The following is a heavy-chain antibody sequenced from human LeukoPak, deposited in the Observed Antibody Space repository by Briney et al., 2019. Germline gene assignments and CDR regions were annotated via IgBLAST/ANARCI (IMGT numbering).Heavy chain of an antibody. CDR3: ARGYYDILTGFVSPRAFDI. J-gene: IGHJ3*02. CDR2: IYPGDSDT. D-gene: IGHD3-9*01. V-gene: IGHV5-51*01. CDR1: GYSFTSYW. Sequence: PGESLKISCKGSGYSFTSYWIGWVRQMPGKGLEWMGIIYPGDSDTRYSPSFQGQVTISADKSISTAYLQWSSLKASDTAMYYCARGYYDILTGFVSPRAFDIRGQGTMVTVSS.